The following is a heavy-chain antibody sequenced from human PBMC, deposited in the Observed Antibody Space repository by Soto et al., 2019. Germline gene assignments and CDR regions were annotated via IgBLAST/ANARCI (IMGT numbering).Heavy chain of an antibody. Sequence: QVQLQESGPGLVKPSETLSLTCTVSGGTISRYYWSWIRQPPGKGLEWIGHMYNTGSTVYNPSFKSRVTISXDXSXNXXSLKLNSVTAADTAVYYCARDLWGYCGTDCYPLDVWGQGTTVTVSS. V-gene: IGHV4-59*01. D-gene: IGHD2-21*02. CDR3: ARDLWGYCGTDCYPLDV. CDR1: GGTISRYY. CDR2: MYNTGST. J-gene: IGHJ6*02.